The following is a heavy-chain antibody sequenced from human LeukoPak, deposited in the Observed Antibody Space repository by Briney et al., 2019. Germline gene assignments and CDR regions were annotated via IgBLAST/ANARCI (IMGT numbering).Heavy chain of an antibody. CDR1: GFTFNRYW. V-gene: IGHV3-7*01. J-gene: IGHJ4*02. CDR3: AKNTM. CDR2: INEDGSVK. D-gene: IGHD3-10*01. Sequence: GGSLRLSCAGSGFTFNRYWMSWARQAPGKGLEWVANINEDGSVKSYVDSVRGRFTISRDNAKNSLFLQMDSLTAGDTAVYYCAKNTMGGQGTLVTVSS.